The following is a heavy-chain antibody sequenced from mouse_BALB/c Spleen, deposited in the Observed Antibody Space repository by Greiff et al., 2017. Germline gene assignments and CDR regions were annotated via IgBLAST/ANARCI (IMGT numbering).Heavy chain of an antibody. Sequence: QVQLQQSGAELVRPGSSVKISCKASGYAFSSYWMNWVKQRPGQGLVWIGQIYPGDGDTNYNGKFKGKATLTADKSSSTAYMQLSSLTSEDSAVYFCARRRDGYYDYWGQGTTLTVSS. CDR3: ARRRDGYYDY. CDR2: IYPGDGDT. V-gene: IGHV1-80*01. J-gene: IGHJ2*01. D-gene: IGHD2-3*01. CDR1: GYAFSSYW.